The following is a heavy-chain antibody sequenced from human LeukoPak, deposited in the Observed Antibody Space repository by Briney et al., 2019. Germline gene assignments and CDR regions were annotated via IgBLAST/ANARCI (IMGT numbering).Heavy chain of an antibody. J-gene: IGHJ4*02. Sequence: SETLSLTCAVSGGSFSNYYWGWIRQPPGKGLEWIGSIYHSGSTYYNPSLKSRVTMSVDTSKNQFSLKLSSVTAADTAVYYCARKAAAGIYYFDYWGQGTLVTVSS. CDR3: ARKAAAGIYYFDY. CDR1: GGSFSNYY. D-gene: IGHD6-13*01. V-gene: IGHV4-38-2*01. CDR2: IYHSGST.